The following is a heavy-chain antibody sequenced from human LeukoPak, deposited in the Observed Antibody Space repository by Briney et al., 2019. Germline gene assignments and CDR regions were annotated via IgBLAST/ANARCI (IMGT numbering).Heavy chain of an antibody. CDR2: ISWNSGSI. Sequence: PGRSLRLSCAASGFTFDDYAMHWVRQAPGKGLEWVSGISWNSGSIGYADSVKGRFTISRDNAKNSLYLQMNSLRAEDTAVYYCARRLLYYYGMDVWGQGTTVTVSS. CDR3: ARRLLYYYGMDV. D-gene: IGHD2/OR15-2a*01. V-gene: IGHV3-9*01. J-gene: IGHJ6*02. CDR1: GFTFDDYA.